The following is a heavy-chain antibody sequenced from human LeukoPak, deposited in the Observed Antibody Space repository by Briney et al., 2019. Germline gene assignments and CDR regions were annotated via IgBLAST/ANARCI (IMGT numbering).Heavy chain of an antibody. Sequence: PGGSLRLSCSASGFTFSSYAMHWVRQAPGKGLEYVSAISSNGGSTYYADSVEGRFTISRDNSKNTLYLQMSSLRAEDTAVYYCVKVDYYGSGSHPNFDYWGQGTLVTVSS. CDR3: VKVDYYGSGSHPNFDY. CDR1: GFTFSSYA. V-gene: IGHV3-64D*06. CDR2: ISSNGGST. D-gene: IGHD3-10*01. J-gene: IGHJ4*02.